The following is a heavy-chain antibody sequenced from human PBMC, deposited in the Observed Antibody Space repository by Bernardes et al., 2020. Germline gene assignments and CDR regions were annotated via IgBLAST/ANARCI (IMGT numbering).Heavy chain of an antibody. CDR2: ISYSGTT. CDR1: GGSISSYDYY. D-gene: IGHD3-22*01. V-gene: IGHV4-30-4*01. J-gene: IGHJ4*02. Sequence: SETLSLTCTVSGGSISSYDYYWRWLLQPPGKGLEWIGYISYSGTTYYNPSLKSRVTISADTSKNQFSLKLSSVTAADTAVYYCARLRYYSDSRGYYSPLEFDYWGQGTLVTVSS. CDR3: ARLRYYSDSRGYYSPLEFDY.